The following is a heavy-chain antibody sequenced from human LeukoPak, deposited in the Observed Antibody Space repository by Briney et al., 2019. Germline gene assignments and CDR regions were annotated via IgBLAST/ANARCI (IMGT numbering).Heavy chain of an antibody. J-gene: IGHJ4*02. CDR3: AREVGETYYYDSSGYYYDY. CDR1: GFTFSSYW. CDR2: INSDGSST. D-gene: IGHD3-22*01. V-gene: IGHV3-74*01. Sequence: GGSLRLSCAASGFTFSSYWMHWVRQAPGKGLVWVSRINSDGSSTSYADSVKGRFTLSRDNAKNTLYLQMNSLRAEDTAVYYCAREVGETYYYDSSGYYYDYWGQGTLVTVSS.